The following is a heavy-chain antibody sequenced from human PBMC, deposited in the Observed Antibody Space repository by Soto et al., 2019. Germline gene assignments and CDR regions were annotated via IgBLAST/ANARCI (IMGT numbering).Heavy chain of an antibody. CDR2: ISYDGSNK. CDR1: GFTFSSYG. V-gene: IGHV3-30*18. J-gene: IGHJ6*02. CDR3: AKDLFQWLAYYYGMDV. Sequence: GWSLRLSCAASGFTFSSYGMHWVRQAPGKGLEWVAGISYDGSNKYYADSVKGRFTISRDNSKNTLYLQMNSLRAEDTAVYYCAKDLFQWLAYYYGMDVSGQGTMVIVS. D-gene: IGHD6-19*01.